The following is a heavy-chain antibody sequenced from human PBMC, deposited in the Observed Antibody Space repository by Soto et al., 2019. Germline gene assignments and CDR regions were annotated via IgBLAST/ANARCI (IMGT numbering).Heavy chain of an antibody. CDR2: IYYSGST. J-gene: IGHJ6*02. CDR1: GCSISSYY. CDR3: ARDRGGDYYGSGKSNPFYYYYGMDV. Sequence: NLSETLSLTCTVSGCSISSYYWSWIRQPPGKGLEWIGYIYYSGSTNYNPSLKSRVTISVDTSKNQFSLKLSSVTAADTAVYYCARDRGGDYYGSGKSNPFYYYYGMDVWGQGTTVT. D-gene: IGHD3-10*01. V-gene: IGHV4-59*01.